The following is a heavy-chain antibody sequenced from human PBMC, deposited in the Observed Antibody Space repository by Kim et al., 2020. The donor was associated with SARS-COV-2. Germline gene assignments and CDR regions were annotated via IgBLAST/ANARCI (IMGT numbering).Heavy chain of an antibody. Sequence: SLKSRVTISVDTCKTPFSLKLRSVTAADTAVYYCARGTYGSGSYYGWFDPWGQGTLVTVSS. V-gene: IGHV4-34*01. J-gene: IGHJ5*02. CDR3: ARGTYGSGSYYGWFDP. D-gene: IGHD3-10*01.